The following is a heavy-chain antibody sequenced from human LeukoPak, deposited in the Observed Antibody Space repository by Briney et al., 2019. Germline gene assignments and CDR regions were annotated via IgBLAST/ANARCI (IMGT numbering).Heavy chain of an antibody. Sequence: SETLSLTCAVYGGSFSGYYWSWMRQPPGEGLEWIGDINQSGSTTYNPSLKSRVTILVDTSKNQFSLELTSVTAADTAVYYCARSYGGAFDYWGQGTLVTVSS. CDR2: INQSGST. D-gene: IGHD3-10*01. V-gene: IGHV4-34*01. CDR1: GGSFSGYY. J-gene: IGHJ4*02. CDR3: ARSYGGAFDY.